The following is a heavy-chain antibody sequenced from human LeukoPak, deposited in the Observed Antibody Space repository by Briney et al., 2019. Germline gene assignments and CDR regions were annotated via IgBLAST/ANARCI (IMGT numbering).Heavy chain of an antibody. D-gene: IGHD2-2*01. CDR3: ARHRVPDYYYYMDV. CDR2: IYYSGST. V-gene: IGHV4-59*01. J-gene: IGHJ6*03. Sequence: SETLSLTCTVSGGSISSYYRSWIRQPPGKGLEWIGYIYYSGSTNYNPSLKSRVTISVDTSKNQFSLKLSSVTAADTAVYYCARHRVPDYYYYMDVWGKGTTVTVSS. CDR1: GGSISSYY.